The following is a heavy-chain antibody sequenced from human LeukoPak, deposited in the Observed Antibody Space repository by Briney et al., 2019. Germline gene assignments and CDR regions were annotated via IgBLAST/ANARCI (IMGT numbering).Heavy chain of an antibody. V-gene: IGHV1-2*06. Sequence: ASVKVSCKASGYTFTGYYMHWVRQAPGQGLEWMGRINPNSGGTNYAQKFQGRVTMTRDTSISTAYMELSRLRSDDTAVYYCATTPDYYDSSGDYWGQGTLVTVSS. CDR2: INPNSGGT. CDR1: GYTFTGYY. J-gene: IGHJ4*02. CDR3: ATTPDYYDSSGDY. D-gene: IGHD3-22*01.